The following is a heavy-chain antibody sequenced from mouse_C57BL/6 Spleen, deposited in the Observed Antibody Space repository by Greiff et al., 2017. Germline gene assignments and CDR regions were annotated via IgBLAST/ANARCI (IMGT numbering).Heavy chain of an antibody. V-gene: IGHV1-52*01. Sequence: QVQLQQPGAELVRPGSSVKLSCKASGYTFTSYWMHWVKQRPIQGLEWIGNIDPSDSETHYNQQFKDKATLTVDKSSSTAYMQLSSLTSEDSAVEYCAREVGPYYFDYWGQGTTLTGSS. CDR2: IDPSDSET. CDR1: GYTFTSYW. CDR3: AREVGPYYFDY. J-gene: IGHJ2*01. D-gene: IGHD4-1*01.